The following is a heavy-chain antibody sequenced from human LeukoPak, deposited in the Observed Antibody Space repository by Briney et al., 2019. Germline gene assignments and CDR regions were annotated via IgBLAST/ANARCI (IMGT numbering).Heavy chain of an antibody. D-gene: IGHD2-2*02. CDR2: INHSGGT. CDR3: ARVGCSSTSCYSGAFDI. CDR1: GGSFSGYY. Sequence: PSEALSLTCAVYGGSFSGYYWSWIRQPPGKGLEWIGEINHSGGTNYNPSLKSRVTISVDTSKNQFSLKLSSVTAADTAVYYCARVGCSSTSCYSGAFDIWGQGTMVTVSS. V-gene: IGHV4-34*01. J-gene: IGHJ3*02.